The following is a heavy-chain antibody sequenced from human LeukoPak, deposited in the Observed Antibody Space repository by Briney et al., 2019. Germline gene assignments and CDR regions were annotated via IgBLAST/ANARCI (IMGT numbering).Heavy chain of an antibody. J-gene: IGHJ4*02. Sequence: ASVKVSCKASGYTFTSYYMYWVRQAPGQGLEWMGIINPSGGSTSYVQKFQGRVTMTRDTSISTAYMELSRLRSDDTAVYYCARELWLRSHFDYWGQGTLVTVSS. V-gene: IGHV1-46*01. CDR1: GYTFTSYY. CDR2: INPSGGST. CDR3: ARELWLRSHFDY. D-gene: IGHD5-18*01.